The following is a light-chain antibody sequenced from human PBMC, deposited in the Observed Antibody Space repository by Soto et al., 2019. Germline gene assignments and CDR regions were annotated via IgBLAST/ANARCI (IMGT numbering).Light chain of an antibody. CDR1: QSVSSY. CDR3: QQRSNWGGT. CDR2: DAS. Sequence: EIVLTQSPATLSLSPGERATLSCRASQSVSSYLAWYQQKPGQAPRLLIYDASNRATDIPARFSGSGSGTDFTLTISSLEPEDFAVYYCQQRSNWGGTFGQGTKVEIK. J-gene: IGKJ1*01. V-gene: IGKV3-11*01.